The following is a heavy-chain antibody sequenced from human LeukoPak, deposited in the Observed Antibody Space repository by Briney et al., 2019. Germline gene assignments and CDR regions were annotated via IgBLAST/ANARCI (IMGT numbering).Heavy chain of an antibody. Sequence: GESLKISCKGSGYSFTNYWIDWARQMPGKGLEWMGLIYPGDSDTRYSPSLQGQVTISADKSISTAYLQWSSLKASDTAIYYCAISGSTGTISSIGYWGQGTLVTVSS. CDR2: IYPGDSDT. D-gene: IGHD1-7*01. CDR3: AISGSTGTISSIGY. V-gene: IGHV5-51*01. J-gene: IGHJ4*02. CDR1: GYSFTNYW.